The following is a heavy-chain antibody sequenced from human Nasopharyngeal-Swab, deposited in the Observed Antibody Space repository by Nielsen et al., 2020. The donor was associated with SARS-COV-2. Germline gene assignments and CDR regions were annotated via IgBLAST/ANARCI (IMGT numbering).Heavy chain of an antibody. Sequence: ASVKVSCKASGYTFTSYYMHWVRQAPGQGLEWMGIINPSGGSTSYAQKFQGRVTMTRDTSISTAYMELSRLRSDDTAVYYCARDGTRYNWNDYYYYGMDVWGQGTTVTVSS. V-gene: IGHV1-46*01. CDR1: GYTFTSYY. CDR3: ARDGTRYNWNDYYYYGMDV. D-gene: IGHD1-1*01. J-gene: IGHJ6*02. CDR2: INPSGGST.